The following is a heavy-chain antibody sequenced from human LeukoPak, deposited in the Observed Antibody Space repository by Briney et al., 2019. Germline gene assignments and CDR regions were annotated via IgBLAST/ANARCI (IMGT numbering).Heavy chain of an antibody. J-gene: IGHJ4*02. CDR3: ARGSMTYYYDSSGGVDY. V-gene: IGHV4-39*07. Sequence: PSETLSLTCTVSGGSISSSSYYWGWIRQPPGTGLEWIGSIYYSGSTYYNPSLKSRVTISVDTSKNQFSLKLSSVTAADTAVYYCARGSMTYYYDSSGGVDYWGQGTLVTVSS. D-gene: IGHD3-22*01. CDR2: IYYSGST. CDR1: GGSISSSSYY.